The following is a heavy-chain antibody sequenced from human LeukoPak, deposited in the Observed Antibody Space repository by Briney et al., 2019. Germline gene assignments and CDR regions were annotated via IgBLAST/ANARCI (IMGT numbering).Heavy chain of an antibody. V-gene: IGHV3-23*01. CDR2: ISGSGGST. J-gene: IGHJ3*02. CDR3: AKDWYDSSGRNAFDI. CDR1: GFTFSSYA. D-gene: IGHD3-22*01. Sequence: GGSLRLSCAASGFTFSSYAMSWVRQAPGKGLEWVSAISGSGGSTYYAVSVKGRFTISRDNSKNTLYLQMNSLRAEDTAVYYCAKDWYDSSGRNAFDIWGQGTMVTVSS.